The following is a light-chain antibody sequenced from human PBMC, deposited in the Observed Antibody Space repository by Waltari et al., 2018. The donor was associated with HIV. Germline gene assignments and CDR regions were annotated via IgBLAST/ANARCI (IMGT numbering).Light chain of an antibody. CDR2: SND. V-gene: IGLV1-44*01. CDR3: ASWDDSLKAYI. J-gene: IGLJ1*01. CDR1: NSNIGSNT. Sequence: QSVLTQPPSASGTPGQRVSISCSGTNSNIGSNTVKWYQQVPGSAPKVVMDSNDHRPSVVPDRFSGSKSGTSASLAISGVQSGDEADYYCASWDDSLKAYIFGTGTKVTVL.